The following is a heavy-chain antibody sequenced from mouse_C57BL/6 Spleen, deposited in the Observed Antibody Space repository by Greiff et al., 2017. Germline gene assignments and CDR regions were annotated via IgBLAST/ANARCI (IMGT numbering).Heavy chain of an antibody. V-gene: IGHV2-2*01. CDR1: GFSLTSYG. CDR3: ARNKDYGSSYVGYFDY. CDR2: IWRGGST. J-gene: IGHJ2*01. D-gene: IGHD1-1*01. Sequence: VQLQQSGPGLVQPSQSLSITCTVSGFSLTSYGVHWVRQSPGKGLEWLGVIWRGGSTDYNAAFISRLSISKDNSKSQVFFKMNSLQADDTAIYYCARNKDYGSSYVGYFDYWGQGTTLTVSS.